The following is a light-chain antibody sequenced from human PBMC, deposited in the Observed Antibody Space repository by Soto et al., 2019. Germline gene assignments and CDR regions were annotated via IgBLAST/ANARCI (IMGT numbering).Light chain of an antibody. V-gene: IGLV1-40*01. Sequence: QSVLTQAPSVSGAPGQRVTISCTGTTSNIGAGYDVHWYQQLPGTAPKLLIYGNDNRPSGVPDRFSGSKSGTSASLAITGLQADDEADYYCQSYASSLSGALFGGGTKLTVL. CDR2: GND. CDR1: TSNIGAGYD. CDR3: QSYASSLSGAL. J-gene: IGLJ2*01.